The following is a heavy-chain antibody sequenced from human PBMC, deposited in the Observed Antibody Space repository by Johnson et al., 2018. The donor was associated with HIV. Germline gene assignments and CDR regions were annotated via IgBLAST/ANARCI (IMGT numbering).Heavy chain of an antibody. CDR2: IYSGGLT. CDR3: QTHNFGNYVSRALDI. J-gene: IGHJ3*02. CDR1: GLNVSGHY. V-gene: IGHV3-66*02. D-gene: IGHD4-17*01. Sequence: VQLVESGGGLAQPGGSLRLSCAASGLNVSGHYMSWVRQSPGKGLEWVSVIYSGGLTYYAQSVMGRFTISRDNSKKTLYLQMNSLGGDDTAIYYCQTHNFGNYVSRALDIWGQGTMVTVAS.